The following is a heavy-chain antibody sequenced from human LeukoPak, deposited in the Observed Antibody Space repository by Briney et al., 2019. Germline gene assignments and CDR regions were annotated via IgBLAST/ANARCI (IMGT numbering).Heavy chain of an antibody. CDR3: AKANKYCGGDCYFDY. Sequence: GGSLRLSCAASGFTFSSYAMSWVRQAPGKGLEWVSAISGSGGSTYYADSVKGRFTISRDNSKNTLYLQMNSLRAKDTAVYYCAKANKYCGGDCYFDYWGQGTLVTVSS. V-gene: IGHV3-23*01. D-gene: IGHD2-21*02. CDR1: GFTFSSYA. J-gene: IGHJ4*02. CDR2: ISGSGGST.